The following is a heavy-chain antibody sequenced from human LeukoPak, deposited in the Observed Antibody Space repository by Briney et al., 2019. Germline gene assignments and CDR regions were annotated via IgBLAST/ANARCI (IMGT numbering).Heavy chain of an antibody. CDR1: GSTFSSYA. J-gene: IGHJ4*02. V-gene: IGHV3-23*01. CDR3: VRDVAEIFRQNYYYDSSGYSDY. Sequence: GGSLRLSCSASGSTFSSYAMSWVRQAPGKGLEWVSAISASGSNTYYADSVKGRFTISRDNSKNTLYLQMNSLRAEDTAVYYCVRDVAEIFRQNYYYDSSGYSDYWGQGTLVTVSS. CDR2: ISASGSNT. D-gene: IGHD3-22*01.